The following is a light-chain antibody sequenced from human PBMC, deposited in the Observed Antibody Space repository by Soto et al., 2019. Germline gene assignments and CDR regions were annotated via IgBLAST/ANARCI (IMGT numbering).Light chain of an antibody. CDR3: GTWDSSLSAGV. V-gene: IGLV1-51*01. Sequence: QSVLTQPPSVSAAPGQKVSISCSGSSSNIGNNYVSWYQQLPGAAPKLLIYDNNKRPSGIPDRISGSKSGASATLDITGLQTGDEADYYCGTWDSSLSAGVFGGGTKLTVL. CDR2: DNN. J-gene: IGLJ2*01. CDR1: SSNIGNNY.